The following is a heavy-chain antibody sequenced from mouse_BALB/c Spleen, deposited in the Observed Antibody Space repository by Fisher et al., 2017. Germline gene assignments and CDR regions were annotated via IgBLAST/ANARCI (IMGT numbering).Heavy chain of an antibody. J-gene: IGHJ4*01. V-gene: IGHV1-56*01. Sequence: KFKGKATLTVDTSSSTAYMQLSSLTSVDSAVYFCARSLPYYAMDYWGQGTSVTVSS. CDR3: ARSLPYYAMDY.